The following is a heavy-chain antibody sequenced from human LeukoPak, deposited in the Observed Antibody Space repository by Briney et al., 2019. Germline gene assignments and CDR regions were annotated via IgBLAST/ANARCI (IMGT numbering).Heavy chain of an antibody. V-gene: IGHV3-9*01. CDR1: GFTFDDFA. J-gene: IGHJ4*02. CDR3: AREDDWNYEDY. D-gene: IGHD1-7*01. CDR2: SWNSGSV. Sequence: GGSLRLSCVASGFTFDDFAMHWVRQAPGKGLEWVSGSWNSGSVVYVDSVKGRFTISRDNAKNSLYLQMNSLRAEDTAIYYCAREDDWNYEDYWGQGTLVTVSS.